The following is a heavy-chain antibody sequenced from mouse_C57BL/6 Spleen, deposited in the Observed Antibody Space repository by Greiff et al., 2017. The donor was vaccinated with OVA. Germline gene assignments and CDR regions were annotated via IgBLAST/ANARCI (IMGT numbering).Heavy chain of an antibody. V-gene: IGHV3-6*01. CDR3: ARGPDYYGSSYWYFDV. CDR1: GYSITSGYY. J-gene: IGHJ1*03. D-gene: IGHD1-1*01. Sequence: EVQLQQSGPGLVKPSQSLSLTCSVSGYSITSGYYWNWIRQFPGNKLEWLGYISYVGSHNYNPSHKNRMSSTRDTSKNQFCLKLKSVTTEDTATYDCARGPDYYGSSYWYFDVWGTGTTVTVSS. CDR2: ISYVGSH.